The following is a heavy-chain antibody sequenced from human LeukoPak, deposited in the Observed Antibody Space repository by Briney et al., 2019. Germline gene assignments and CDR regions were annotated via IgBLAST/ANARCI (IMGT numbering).Heavy chain of an antibody. J-gene: IGHJ4*02. CDR3: ASGQLWFGELDY. CDR1: GYTFSSYY. V-gene: IGHV1-46*04. Sequence: ASVKVSCKASGYTFSSYYVHWVRQAPGQGLEWMGIINPSGGSTRYAQKLQGRVTMTRDTSTSTVYMELSSVRSEDTAVYYCASGQLWFGELDYWGQGTLVTVSS. CDR2: INPSGGST. D-gene: IGHD3-10*01.